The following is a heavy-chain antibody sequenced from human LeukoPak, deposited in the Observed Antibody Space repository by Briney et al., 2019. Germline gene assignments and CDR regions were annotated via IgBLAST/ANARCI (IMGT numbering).Heavy chain of an antibody. Sequence: WETLSLTCAVYGGSFSGYYWSWIRQPPGKGLEWIGYIYYSGSTNYNPSLKSRVTISVDTSKNQFSLKLSSVTAADTAVYYCARGQQYGSGSYFYYYYYMDVWGKGTTVTISS. D-gene: IGHD3-10*01. CDR3: ARGQQYGSGSYFYYYYYMDV. CDR2: IYYSGST. J-gene: IGHJ6*03. CDR1: GGSFSGYY. V-gene: IGHV4-59*01.